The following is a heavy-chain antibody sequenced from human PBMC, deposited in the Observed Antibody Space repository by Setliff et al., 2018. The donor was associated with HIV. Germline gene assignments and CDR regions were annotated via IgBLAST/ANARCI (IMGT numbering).Heavy chain of an antibody. CDR2: INTKTGNP. J-gene: IGHJ1*01. Sequence: ASVKVSCKASGYTFTTYSMNWVRQAPGQGLEWMGWINTKTGNPTYAQGFTGRFVFSLDTSVSTAYLQINSLKAEDTAIYYCARVGVDSQEYFQHWGQGTTVTVSS. CDR3: ARVGVDSQEYFQH. D-gene: IGHD3-3*01. V-gene: IGHV7-4-1*02. CDR1: GYTFTTYS.